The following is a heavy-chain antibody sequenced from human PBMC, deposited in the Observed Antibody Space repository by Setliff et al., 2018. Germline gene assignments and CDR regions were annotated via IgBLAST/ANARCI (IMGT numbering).Heavy chain of an antibody. CDR2: MYYSGDT. D-gene: IGHD2-15*01. CDR1: GGSVRGYY. J-gene: IGHJ6*03. CDR3: ARERRFCIGSGCYSGNYYYYMDV. Sequence: SETLSLTCTVSGGSVRGYYWSWIRQPPGKGLEWIGYMYYSGDTSYNPSLKSRVTISVDTSKNQFSLKLSSVTAADTAVYYCARERRFCIGSGCYSGNYYYYMDVWGKGTTVTVSS. V-gene: IGHV4-59*02.